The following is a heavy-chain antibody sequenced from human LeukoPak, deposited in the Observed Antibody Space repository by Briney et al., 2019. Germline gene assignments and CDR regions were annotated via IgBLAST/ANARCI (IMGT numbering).Heavy chain of an antibody. J-gene: IGHJ4*02. CDR3: ARIRWDMYSSSWERIDY. V-gene: IGHV1-18*01. Sequence: GASVKVSCKASGYTFTSYGISWVRQAPGQGLEWMGWISAYNGNTNYAQKLQGRVTMTTDTSTSTAYMELGSLRSDDTAVYYCARIRWDMYSSSWERIDYWGQGTLVTVSS. CDR2: ISAYNGNT. CDR1: GYTFTSYG. D-gene: IGHD6-13*01.